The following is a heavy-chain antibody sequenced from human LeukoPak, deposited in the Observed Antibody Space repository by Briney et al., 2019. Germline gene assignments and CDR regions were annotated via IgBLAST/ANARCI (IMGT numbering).Heavy chain of an antibody. CDR3: ARHPVLRYLGT. CDR2: IYYSGST. J-gene: IGHJ4*02. CDR1: GASISSSNYY. V-gene: IGHV4-39*01. Sequence: SETLSLTCTVSGASISSSNYYWGWIRQPPGKGLEWIGSIYYSGSTYYNPSLKSRVTISVDTSKNQFSLKLSSVSAADTAVYYCARHPVLRYLGTWGQGTLVTVSS. D-gene: IGHD3-9*01.